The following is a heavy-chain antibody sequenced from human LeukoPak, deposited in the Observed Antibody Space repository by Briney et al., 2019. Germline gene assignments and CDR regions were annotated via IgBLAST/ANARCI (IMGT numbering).Heavy chain of an antibody. V-gene: IGHV4-61*02. CDR2: IYTSGNT. Sequence: SQTLSLTCTVSGASISSGSYYWTWIRQPAGKGLEWIGRIYTSGNTNYNPSLKSRVTISIDTSKNQFSLKLSSVTAADTAFYYCAREYCSGGSCLIDYWGQGTLVTVSS. CDR1: GASISSGSYY. D-gene: IGHD2-15*01. J-gene: IGHJ4*02. CDR3: AREYCSGGSCLIDY.